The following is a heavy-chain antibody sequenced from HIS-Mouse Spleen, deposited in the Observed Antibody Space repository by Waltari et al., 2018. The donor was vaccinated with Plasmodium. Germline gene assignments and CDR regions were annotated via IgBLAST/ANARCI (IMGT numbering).Heavy chain of an antibody. CDR2: INHSGST. V-gene: IGHV4-34*01. D-gene: IGHD3-9*01. Sequence: QVQLQQWGAGLLKPSETLSLPCAVYGGSFRGHSWSWIRQPPGKGLEWIGEINHSGSTNYNPSLKSRVTISVDTSKNQFSLKLSSVTAADTAVYYCARAPIRDAFDIWGQGTMVTVSS. J-gene: IGHJ3*02. CDR1: GGSFRGHS. CDR3: ARAPIRDAFDI.